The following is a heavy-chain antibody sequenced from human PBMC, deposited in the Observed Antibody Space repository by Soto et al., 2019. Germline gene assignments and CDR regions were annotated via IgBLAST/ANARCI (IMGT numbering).Heavy chain of an antibody. Sequence: GGSLRLSCVASGFTLSRHTMNWVRQAPGKGLEWVSFIGSRTSDIYYADSVKGRFTISRDNAKNSLYLDLTRLRAEDTAVYFCVRDYYDTSGYPNTFDMWGQGTMVTVSS. V-gene: IGHV3-21*01. J-gene: IGHJ3*02. CDR1: GFTLSRHT. CDR3: VRDYYDTSGYPNTFDM. CDR2: IGSRTSDI. D-gene: IGHD3-22*01.